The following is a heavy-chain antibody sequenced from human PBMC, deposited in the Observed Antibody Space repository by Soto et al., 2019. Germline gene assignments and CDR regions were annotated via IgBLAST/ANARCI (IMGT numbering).Heavy chain of an antibody. CDR1: GFSFSISP. V-gene: IGHV3-30-3*01. J-gene: IGHJ4*02. CDR3: ARDPKTSGGQHWAFNYFDS. Sequence: QVQLVESGGGVVQPGRSPRLSCAASGFSFSISPMHWVRQAPGKGPEWVALISYDGTNKFYADSVKGRFTISRDNSKSTLYLQVDSLRPEDAAVYYRARDPKTSGGQHWAFNYFDSWGQGTLVTVSS. D-gene: IGHD7-27*01. CDR2: ISYDGTNK.